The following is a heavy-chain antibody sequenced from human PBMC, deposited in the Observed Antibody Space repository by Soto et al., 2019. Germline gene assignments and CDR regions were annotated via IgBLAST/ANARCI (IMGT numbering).Heavy chain of an antibody. CDR2: INAGNGNT. V-gene: IGHV1-3*01. Sequence: QVQLVQSGAEVKKPGASVKVSCKASGYTFTSYAMHWVRQAPGQRLEWMGWINAGNGNTKYSQKFQGRVTITSGTPESTAYMELSRLRSEDTVVYYCARGGSLYWYFDLWGRGTLVTVSS. D-gene: IGHD3-16*01. J-gene: IGHJ2*01. CDR1: GYTFTSYA. CDR3: ARGGSLYWYFDL.